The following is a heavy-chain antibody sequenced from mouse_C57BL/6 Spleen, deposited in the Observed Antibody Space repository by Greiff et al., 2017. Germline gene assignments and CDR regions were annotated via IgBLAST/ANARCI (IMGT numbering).Heavy chain of an antibody. Sequence: EVKLEESGGGLVQPKGSLKLSCAASGFSFNTYAMNWVRQAPGKGLEWVARIRSKSNNYATYYADSVKDRFTISRDDSESMLYLQMNNLKTEDTAMYYCVRGYSNFDYWGQGTTLTVSS. CDR1: GFSFNTYA. J-gene: IGHJ2*01. V-gene: IGHV10-1*01. D-gene: IGHD2-5*01. CDR2: IRSKSNNYAT. CDR3: VRGYSNFDY.